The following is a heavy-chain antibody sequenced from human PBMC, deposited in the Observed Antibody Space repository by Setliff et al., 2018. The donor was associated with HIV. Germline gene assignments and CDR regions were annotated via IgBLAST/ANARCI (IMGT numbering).Heavy chain of an antibody. J-gene: IGHJ4*02. Sequence: GGSLRLSCVGAGFTFSNYWMSWVRQAPGKGLEWVANIKPDGSKQYYVASINGRFAISRDNSKNTLYLQVDSLRPDDTAVYYCASARIPTGGTSTSFDYWGQGTLVTVPQ. CDR1: GFTFSNYW. CDR2: IKPDGSKQ. CDR3: ASARIPTGGTSTSFDY. V-gene: IGHV3-7*01. D-gene: IGHD1-1*01.